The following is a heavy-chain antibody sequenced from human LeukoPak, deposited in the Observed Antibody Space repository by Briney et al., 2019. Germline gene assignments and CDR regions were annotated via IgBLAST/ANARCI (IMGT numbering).Heavy chain of an antibody. CDR2: IYHSGST. J-gene: IGHJ4*02. Sequence: SETLSLTCAVSGYSITSGYYWGWIRQPPGKGLEWIGSIYHSGSTYYNPSLESRVAISVDTSKNQFSLKLSSVTATDTAVYYCARGTRGVTGAPSDFWGQGTLVTVSS. V-gene: IGHV4-38-2*01. CDR3: ARGTRGVTGAPSDF. D-gene: IGHD1-20*01. CDR1: GYSITSGYY.